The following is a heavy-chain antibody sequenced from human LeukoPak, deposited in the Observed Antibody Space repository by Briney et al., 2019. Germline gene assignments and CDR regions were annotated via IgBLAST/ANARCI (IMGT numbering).Heavy chain of an antibody. J-gene: IGHJ4*02. V-gene: IGHV4-59*01. Sequence: SETLSLTCTVSGGSISSYYWSWIRQPPGKGLEWIGYIYYSGSTNYNPSLKSRVTISVDTSKNQFSLKLSSVTAADTAVYYCARETVARTFDYWGQGTLVTVSS. CDR2: IYYSGST. CDR1: GGSISSYY. D-gene: IGHD4-23*01. CDR3: ARETVARTFDY.